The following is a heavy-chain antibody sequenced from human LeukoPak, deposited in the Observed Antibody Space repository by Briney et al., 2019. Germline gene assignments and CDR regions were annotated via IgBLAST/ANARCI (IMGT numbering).Heavy chain of an antibody. J-gene: IGHJ4*02. D-gene: IGHD6-19*01. CDR1: GFTVSSNY. V-gene: IGHV3-66*01. CDR2: IYRGGST. CDR3: ARDRIAVAGTFFDY. Sequence: QPGGSLRLSCAASGFTVSSNYMSWVRQAPGKGLEWVSVIYRGGSTYYADSVKDRFTISRDNSKNTLYLQMNSLRADDTAVYYCARDRIAVAGTFFDYWSQGTLVTVSS.